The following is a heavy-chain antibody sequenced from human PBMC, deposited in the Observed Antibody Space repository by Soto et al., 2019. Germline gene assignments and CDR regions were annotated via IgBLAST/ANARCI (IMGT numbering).Heavy chain of an antibody. D-gene: IGHD2-15*01. V-gene: IGHV3-15*07. CDR1: CFTFSNAW. J-gene: IGHJ6*02. CDR3: TTGIRVDPHYYYCYGMDV. Sequence: PGGSLRLSCAGSCFTFSNAWMNWVRQAQGKGLERVGRIKSKTDGGTTDYAAPVKGRFAISRDDSKNTLYLQMNSLKTEDTAVYYCTTGIRVDPHYYYCYGMDVWGQGTTVTVSS. CDR2: IKSKTDGGTT.